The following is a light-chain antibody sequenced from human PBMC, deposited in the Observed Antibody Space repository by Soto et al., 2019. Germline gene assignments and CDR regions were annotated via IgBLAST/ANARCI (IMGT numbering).Light chain of an antibody. J-gene: IGLJ3*02. CDR3: CSRV. CDR2: EVT. V-gene: IGLV2-23*02. Sequence: QSALTQPASVSGSPGQSITISCTGTSSDVATYNLVSWYQQRPGTAPQLIIYEVTKRTSGVSTRFSGSQSGNTASLTISGLQADDEADYYCCSRVFGGGTKLTVL. CDR1: SSDVATYNL.